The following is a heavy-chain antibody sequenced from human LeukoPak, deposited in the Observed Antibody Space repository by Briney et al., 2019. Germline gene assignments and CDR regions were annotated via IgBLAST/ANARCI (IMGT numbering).Heavy chain of an antibody. CDR3: ARVRRDGYNYRLDYFDY. CDR1: GGSISSGGYY. CDR2: IYYSGST. Sequence: PSETLSLTCTVSGGSISSGGYYGSWIRQHPGKGLEWIGYIYYSGSTYYNPSLKSRVTISVDTSKNQFSLKLSSVTAADTAVYYCARVRRDGYNYRLDYFDYWGQGTLVTVSS. J-gene: IGHJ4*02. V-gene: IGHV4-31*03. D-gene: IGHD5-24*01.